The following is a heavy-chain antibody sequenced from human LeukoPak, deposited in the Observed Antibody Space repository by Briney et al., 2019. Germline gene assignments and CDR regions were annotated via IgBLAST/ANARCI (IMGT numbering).Heavy chain of an antibody. D-gene: IGHD2-15*01. V-gene: IGHV1-2*02. CDR1: GYTFTGYY. Sequence: ASVKVSCKASGYTFTGYYIHWVRQAPGQGLEWMGWINTNNGDTNYAQKFEVRVTMTRDTSISTAYMELNRLTSDDTAVYYCARFTVAAAYDYWGQGTMVTVSS. CDR2: INTNNGDT. J-gene: IGHJ3*01. CDR3: ARFTVAAAYDY.